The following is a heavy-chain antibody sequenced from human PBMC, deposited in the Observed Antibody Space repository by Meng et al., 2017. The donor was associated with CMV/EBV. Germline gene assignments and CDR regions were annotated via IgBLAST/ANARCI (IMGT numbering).Heavy chain of an antibody. CDR1: GYNFSTYW. CDR3: ARQVDSSFFDY. Sequence: KVSCKASGYNFSTYWIGWVRQMPGKGLEWMGIIYPGDSDTRYSPSFQGQVTISADKSISTAYLQWSSLKASDTAMYYCARQVDSSFFDYWGQGTLVTVSS. V-gene: IGHV5-51*01. D-gene: IGHD6-6*01. CDR2: IYPGDSDT. J-gene: IGHJ4*02.